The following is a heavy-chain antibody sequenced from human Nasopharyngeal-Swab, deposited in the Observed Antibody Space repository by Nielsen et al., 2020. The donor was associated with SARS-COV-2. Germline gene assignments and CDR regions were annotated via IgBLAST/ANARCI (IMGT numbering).Heavy chain of an antibody. CDR1: GGSFSGYY. CDR3: ARGKQWLFTWYYFDY. D-gene: IGHD6-19*01. J-gene: IGHJ4*02. CDR2: IHHSGTT. Sequence: SETLSLTCAVYGGSFSGYYWSWIRQPPGKGLEWIGEIHHSGTTNHNPSLRSRVTISVDKSKNQFSLKLSSVTAADTAVYYCARGKQWLFTWYYFDYWGQGTLVTVSS. V-gene: IGHV4-34*01.